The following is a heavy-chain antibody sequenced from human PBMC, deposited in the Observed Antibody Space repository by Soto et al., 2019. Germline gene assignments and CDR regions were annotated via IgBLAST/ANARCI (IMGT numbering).Heavy chain of an antibody. J-gene: IGHJ4*02. V-gene: IGHV4-39*02. D-gene: IGHD5-18*01. CDR2: IYYSGST. Sequence: PSETLSLTCTVSGGSISSSSYYWGWIRQPPGKGLEWIGSIYYSGSTYYNPSLKSRVTISVDTSKNQFSLKLSSVTAADTAVYYCAGDGGYSGDYWGQGTLVTVSS. CDR1: GGSISSSSYY. CDR3: AGDGGYSGDY.